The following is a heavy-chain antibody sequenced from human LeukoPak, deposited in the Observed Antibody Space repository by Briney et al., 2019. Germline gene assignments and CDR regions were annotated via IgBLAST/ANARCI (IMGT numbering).Heavy chain of an antibody. CDR2: INHSGST. CDR3: ARLEYYYYYYMDV. CDR1: GGSFSGYY. Sequence: SETLSLTCAVYGGSFSGYYWSWIRQPPGKGLEWIGEINHSGSTNYNPSLKTRVTISVDTSKNQFSLKLSSVTAADTAVYYCARLEYYYYYYMDVWGKGTTVTVSS. J-gene: IGHJ6*03. V-gene: IGHV4-34*01.